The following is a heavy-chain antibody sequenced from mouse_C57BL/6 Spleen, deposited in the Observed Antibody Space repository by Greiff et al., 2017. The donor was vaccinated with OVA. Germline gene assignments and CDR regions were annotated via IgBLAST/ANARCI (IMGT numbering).Heavy chain of an antibody. CDR1: GYTFTDYY. D-gene: IGHD4-1*01. CDR2: INPNNGGT. V-gene: IGHV1-26*01. CDR3: SRVRNGYRGALTGTGDFDV. J-gene: IGHJ1*03. Sequence: EVQLQQSGPELVKPGASVKISCKASGYTFTDYYMNWVKQSHGKSLEWIGDINPNNGGTSYNQKFKGQATLTVDKSYSPAYMELRSLTSEDSVVYDGSRVRNGYRGALTGTGDFDVWGTGTTVTVSS.